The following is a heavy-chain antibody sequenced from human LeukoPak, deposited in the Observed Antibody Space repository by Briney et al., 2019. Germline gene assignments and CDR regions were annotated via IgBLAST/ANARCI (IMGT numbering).Heavy chain of an antibody. CDR3: ARIDYGSGAFWFDP. Sequence: HPGGSLRLSCAASGFTVSSNYMSWVRQAPGKGLEWVSVIYSGGSTYYADSVKGRFTISSDNSKNTLYLQMNSLRAEDTAVYYCARIDYGSGAFWFDPWGQGTLVTVSS. J-gene: IGHJ5*02. V-gene: IGHV3-66*02. CDR2: IYSGGST. D-gene: IGHD3-10*01. CDR1: GFTVSSNY.